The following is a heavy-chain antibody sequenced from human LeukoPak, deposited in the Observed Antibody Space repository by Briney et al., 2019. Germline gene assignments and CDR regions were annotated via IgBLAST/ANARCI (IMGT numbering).Heavy chain of an antibody. CDR1: GFSRRTSGMC. D-gene: IGHD2/OR15-2a*01. V-gene: IGHV2-70*11. J-gene: IGHJ5*02. CDR3: ARMIVAKNWFDP. Sequence: GPTLVHPTQTLTLTCTFSGFSRRTSGMCVGWMRQPPEKALEWLARIDCDDSKYYSTSLKTRLTISKDTSKNHVVLTMTNMDPVDTATYYCARMIVAKNWFDPWGQGTLVTVSS. CDR2: IDCDDSK.